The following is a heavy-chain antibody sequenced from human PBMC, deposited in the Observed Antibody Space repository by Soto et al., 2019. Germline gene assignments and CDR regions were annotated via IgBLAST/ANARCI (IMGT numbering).Heavy chain of an antibody. CDR2: IDHSGST. J-gene: IGHJ3*02. CDR3: ARGIFYAFDI. V-gene: IGHV4-4*02. CDR1: GVSISNPNW. Sequence: SETLSLTCTVSGVSISNPNWWAWVRQAPGKGLEWIGEIDHSGSTNYNPSLNSRVTISLDRSNNQFSLKLSSVAAADTAVYYCARGIFYAFDIWGQGTMVTVSS. D-gene: IGHD3-9*01.